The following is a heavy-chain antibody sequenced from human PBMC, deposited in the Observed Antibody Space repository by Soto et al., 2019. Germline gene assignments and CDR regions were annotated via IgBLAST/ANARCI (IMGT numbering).Heavy chain of an antibody. J-gene: IGHJ4*02. CDR1: GFSLSSTGVG. Sequence: QITLKESGPTLVKVTQTVTLTCTFSGFSLSSTGVGVGWIRQPPGKALEGLALINWNDDKRYNPSLKSRLTITKDTSKNLVVLTMTNMDPVDTAAYYCARSGHNSGFFYYDYWGQGILVTVSS. D-gene: IGHD3-22*01. CDR2: INWNDDK. V-gene: IGHV2-5*01. CDR3: ARSGHNSGFFYYDY.